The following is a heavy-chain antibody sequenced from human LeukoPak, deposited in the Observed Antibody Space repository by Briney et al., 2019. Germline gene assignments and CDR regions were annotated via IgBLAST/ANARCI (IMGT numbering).Heavy chain of an antibody. CDR3: AKRGVVIRAVLVVGFHKEAYYFDS. V-gene: IGHV3-23*01. Sequence: GGSLRLSCVVSGITLSNYGMSWVRQAPGKGLEWVAGISDRGGSTYYADSVKGRFTISRDNPKNTLYLQMNSLRSEDTAVYFCAKRGVVIRAVLVVGFHKEAYYFDSWGQGALVTVSS. D-gene: IGHD2-15*01. J-gene: IGHJ4*02. CDR2: ISDRGGST. CDR1: GITLSNYG.